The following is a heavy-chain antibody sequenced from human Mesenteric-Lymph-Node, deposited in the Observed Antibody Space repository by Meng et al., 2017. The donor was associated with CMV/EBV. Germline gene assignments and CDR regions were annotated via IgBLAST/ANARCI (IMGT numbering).Heavy chain of an antibody. CDR3: ARGGRGGIYY. CDR2: IYYSGNT. V-gene: IGHV4-39*07. CDR1: GDSISSRSHY. Sequence: SETLSLTCTCSGDSISSRSHYWGWIRQPPGKGLEWIGSIYYSGNTYYNPSLKSRVTISVDTSKNQFSLKLSSVTAADTAVYYCARGGRGGIYYWGQGTLVTVSS. D-gene: IGHD3-16*01. J-gene: IGHJ4*02.